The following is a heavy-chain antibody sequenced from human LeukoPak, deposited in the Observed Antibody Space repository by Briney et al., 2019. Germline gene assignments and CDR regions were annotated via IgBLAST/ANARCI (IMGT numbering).Heavy chain of an antibody. CDR1: GFDVKSHD. CDR2: IESPRDI. CDR3: AKVRRSVAYDY. Sequence: AGGSLRLSCAASGFDVKSHDIHWVRQPIGKGLEWVSSIESPRDIYYAGSVKGRFTISREDAENSVYLQMNNLRVEDTAIYYCAKVRRSVAYDYWGRGTLVTVSS. J-gene: IGHJ4*02. V-gene: IGHV3-13*01.